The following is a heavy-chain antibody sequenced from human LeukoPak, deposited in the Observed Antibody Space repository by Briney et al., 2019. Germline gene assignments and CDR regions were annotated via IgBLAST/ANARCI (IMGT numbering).Heavy chain of an antibody. CDR1: GGSISSYY. J-gene: IGHJ4*02. CDR3: ARDLYHLGRSFDY. V-gene: IGHV4-34*01. CDR2: INHSGST. D-gene: IGHD2-2*02. Sequence: KPSETLSLTCTVSGGSISSYYWSWIRQPPGKGLEWIGEINHSGSTNYNPSLKSRVTISVDTSKNQFSLKLSSVTAADTAVYYCARDLYHLGRSFDYWGQGTLVTVSS.